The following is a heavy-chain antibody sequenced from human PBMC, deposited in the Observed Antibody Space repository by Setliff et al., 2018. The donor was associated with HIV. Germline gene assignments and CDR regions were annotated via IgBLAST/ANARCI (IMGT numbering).Heavy chain of an antibody. J-gene: IGHJ4*02. V-gene: IGHV4-34*01. D-gene: IGHD3-22*01. CDR2: INHSGST. CDR1: GGSFSGYY. CDR3: ATGPAYDSSGHEGDY. Sequence: SSETLSLTCAVYGGSFSGYYWSWIRQPPGKGLEWIGEINHSGSTNYDPSLKSRGTISVDTSKNQFTLKLSSVTAADTAVYYCATGPAYDSSGHEGDYWGQGTLVTVSS.